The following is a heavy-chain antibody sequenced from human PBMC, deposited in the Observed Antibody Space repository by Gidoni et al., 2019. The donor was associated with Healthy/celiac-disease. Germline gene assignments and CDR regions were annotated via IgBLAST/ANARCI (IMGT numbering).Heavy chain of an antibody. CDR1: GFTFSSYG. V-gene: IGHV3-33*01. CDR2: IWYDGSNK. Sequence: QVPLVESGGGVVQPGRSLSLSRAASGFTFSSYGMHWVRQAPGKGREWVEVIWYDGSNKYYADSVKGRFTISRDNSKNTLYLQMNSLRAEDTAVYYFARGSYGDYQATAFDIWGQGTMVTVSS. J-gene: IGHJ3*02. CDR3: ARGSYGDYQATAFDI. D-gene: IGHD4-17*01.